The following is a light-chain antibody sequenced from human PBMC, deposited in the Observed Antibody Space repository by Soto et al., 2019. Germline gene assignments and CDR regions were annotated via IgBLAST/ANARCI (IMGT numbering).Light chain of an antibody. CDR1: QTVSTN. J-gene: IGKJ1*01. Sequence: DIVMTQSPATLSVSPGERATLSCRASQTVSTNLAWYQQKPGRAPRLLIYYTSTMATGVPARFSGSGSDKEFTLTISSLEPEDFAVYYCQQRSNWPWTFGQGTKLDI. CDR2: YTS. CDR3: QQRSNWPWT. V-gene: IGKV3-15*01.